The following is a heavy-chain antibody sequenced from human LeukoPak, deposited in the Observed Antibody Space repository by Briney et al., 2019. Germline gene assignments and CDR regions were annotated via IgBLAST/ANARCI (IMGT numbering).Heavy chain of an antibody. CDR3: ARGHLLNGWFKYDALEI. V-gene: IGHV4-59*01. J-gene: IGHJ3*02. D-gene: IGHD6-19*01. CDR2: IYYSGST. CDR1: GSSITNYY. Sequence: SETLSLTCTVSGSSITNYYWSWIRQPPGKGLEWIGYIYYSGSTNYNPSLKSRVTISVDTSKNQFSLKLTSVTAADTAVYYCARGHLLNGWFKYDALEIWGQGTMVTVSS.